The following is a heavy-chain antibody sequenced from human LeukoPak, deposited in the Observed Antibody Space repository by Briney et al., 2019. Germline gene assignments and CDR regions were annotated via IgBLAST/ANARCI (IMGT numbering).Heavy chain of an antibody. CDR2: IIPIFGIA. V-gene: IGHV1-69*04. CDR1: GGTFSSYA. D-gene: IGHD3-22*01. CDR3: ARGGGYYSIPFDY. J-gene: IGHJ4*02. Sequence: SVNVSCKASGGTFSSYAISWVRQAPGQGLEWMGRIIPIFGIANYAQKFQGRVTITADKSTSTAYMELSSLRSEDTAVYYCARGGGYYSIPFDYWGQGTLVTVSS.